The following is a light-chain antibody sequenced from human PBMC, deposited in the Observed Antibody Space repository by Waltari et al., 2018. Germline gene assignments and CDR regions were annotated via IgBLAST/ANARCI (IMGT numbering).Light chain of an antibody. V-gene: IGLV1-44*01. J-gene: IGLJ3*02. CDR1: SSNIGSNT. CDR3: AAWDDSLNGYWV. CDR2: SNN. Sequence: QSVLTQPPSASGTPGQRVTISCSGSSSNIGSNTVNWYQQLPGTAPKPLIYSNNQRPSGVPDRFSGSKSGTSASLAISGLQSEDEADYYCAAWDDSLNGYWVFGGGTKLTVL.